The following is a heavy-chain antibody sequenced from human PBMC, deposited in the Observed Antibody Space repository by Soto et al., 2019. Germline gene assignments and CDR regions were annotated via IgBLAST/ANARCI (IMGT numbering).Heavy chain of an antibody. CDR3: ARSSIAETARISFDY. J-gene: IGHJ4*02. V-gene: IGHV1-69*13. CDR1: GGTFSSYA. D-gene: IGHD6-6*01. Sequence: SVKVSCKASGGTFSSYAISWVLQAPGQGLEWMGGIIPIFGTANYAQKFQGRVTITADESTSTAYMELSSLRSEDTAVYYCARSSIAETARISFDYWGQGTLVTVSS. CDR2: IIPIFGTA.